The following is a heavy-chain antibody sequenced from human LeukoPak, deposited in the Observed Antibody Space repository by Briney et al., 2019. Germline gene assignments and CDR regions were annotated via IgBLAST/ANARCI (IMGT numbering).Heavy chain of an antibody. Sequence: GTSLRLSCAPSGFTFNRYGMHWVRQAPGKGLEWVAVISYDGNNVYYAGSVKGQFTISRDNSKNTLYLEMNSLRAEDTAVYFCARLTSSSSIDYWGQGTLVTVSS. CDR3: ARLTSSSSIDY. D-gene: IGHD6-6*01. CDR1: GFTFNRYG. J-gene: IGHJ4*02. CDR2: ISYDGNNV. V-gene: IGHV3-33*01.